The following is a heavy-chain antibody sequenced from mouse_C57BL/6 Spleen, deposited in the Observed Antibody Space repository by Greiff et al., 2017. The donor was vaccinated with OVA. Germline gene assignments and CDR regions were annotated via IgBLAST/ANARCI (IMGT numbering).Heavy chain of an antibody. CDR1: GYSITSGYY. CDR3: AREGYYGSSSSYYYAMDY. Sequence: EVKVEESGPGLVKPSQSLSLTCSVTGYSITSGYYWNWIRQFPGNKLEWMGYISYDGSNNYNPSLKNRISITRDTSKNQFFLKLNSVTTEDTATYYCAREGYYGSSSSYYYAMDYWGQGTSVTVSS. V-gene: IGHV3-6*01. J-gene: IGHJ4*01. D-gene: IGHD1-1*01. CDR2: ISYDGSN.